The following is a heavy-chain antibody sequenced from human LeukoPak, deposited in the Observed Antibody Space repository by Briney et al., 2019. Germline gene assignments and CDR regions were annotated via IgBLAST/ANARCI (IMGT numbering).Heavy chain of an antibody. Sequence: PSETLSLTCTVSGGSISTYYWSWIRQPAGKGLEWIGRIYTSGSAKHNPSLKSRVTMSVDTSKNQFSLKLNSVTAADTAVYYCAAGVHSGSFHFDYWGQGTLVTVSS. CDR2: IYTSGSA. V-gene: IGHV4-4*07. D-gene: IGHD1-26*01. CDR3: AAGVHSGSFHFDY. J-gene: IGHJ4*02. CDR1: GGSISTYY.